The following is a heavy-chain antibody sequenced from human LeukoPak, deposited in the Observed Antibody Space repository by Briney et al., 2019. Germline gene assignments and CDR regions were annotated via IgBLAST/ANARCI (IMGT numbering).Heavy chain of an antibody. V-gene: IGHV1-69*02. J-gene: IGHJ4*02. CDR2: IIPILGIA. CDR3: VTRYCSGGSCYSGVDY. D-gene: IGHD2-15*01. Sequence: IIPILGIANYAQKFQGRVTITADKSTSTAYMELSSLRSEDTAVYYCVTRYCSGGSCYSGVDYWGQGTLVTVSS.